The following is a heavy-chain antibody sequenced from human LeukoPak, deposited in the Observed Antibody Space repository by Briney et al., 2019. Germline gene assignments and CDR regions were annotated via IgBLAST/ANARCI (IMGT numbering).Heavy chain of an antibody. D-gene: IGHD6-13*01. Sequence: GGSLRLSCAASGFTFSNYGRHWVRQAPGKGLEWVAVTSYDGGSNKYYADSVKGRFTISRDNSMNTLYLQMNSLRAEDTAVYYCAKVGIGSRDGYFDYWGQGTLVTVSS. CDR3: AKVGIGSRDGYFDY. J-gene: IGHJ4*02. V-gene: IGHV3-30*18. CDR1: GFTFSNYG. CDR2: TSYDGGSNK.